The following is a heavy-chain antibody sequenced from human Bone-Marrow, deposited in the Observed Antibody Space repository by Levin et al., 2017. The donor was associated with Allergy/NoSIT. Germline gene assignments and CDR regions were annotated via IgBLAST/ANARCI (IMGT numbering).Heavy chain of an antibody. V-gene: IGHV4-38-2*02. CDR2: IHESGTT. Sequence: SETLSLTCAVSGSSISSDYYWGWIRQPPGKGLAWIGNIHESGTTKYNPSLKSRVTISVDTSKNQFSLQLNSVTAADTAVYFCAREYYMDVWGKGTTVTVSS. J-gene: IGHJ6*03. CDR3: AREYYMDV. CDR1: GSSISSDYY.